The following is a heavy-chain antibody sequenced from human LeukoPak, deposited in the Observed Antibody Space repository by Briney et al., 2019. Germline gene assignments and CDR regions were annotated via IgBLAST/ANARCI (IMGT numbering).Heavy chain of an antibody. CDR2: ISSSNSYI. J-gene: IGHJ4*02. V-gene: IGHV3-21*01. CDR1: GFTFSSYS. Sequence: GGSLRLSGAASGFTFSSYSMSWVRQAPGKGLEWVSFISSSNSYIYYADSVKGRFTISRDNAKNSLYLQMNSLRAEDAAVYYCARDDAYYDSSGYQNYFDYWGQGTLVTVSS. D-gene: IGHD3-22*01. CDR3: ARDDAYYDSSGYQNYFDY.